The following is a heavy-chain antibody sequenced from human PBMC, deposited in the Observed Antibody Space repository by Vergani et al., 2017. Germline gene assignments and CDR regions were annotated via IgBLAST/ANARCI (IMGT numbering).Heavy chain of an antibody. V-gene: IGHV1-8*02. J-gene: IGHJ6*02. CDR2: MNPNSGNT. Sequence: QVQLVQSGAEVKKPGASVKVSCKASGYTFTSYGISWVRQATGQGLEWMGWMNPNSGNTGYAQKFQGRVTMTRNTSISTAYMELSSLRSEDTAVYYCARVGKPNDFDRLFRYYYYGMDVWGQGTTVTVSS. CDR1: GYTFTSYG. CDR3: ARVGKPNDFDRLFRYYYYGMDV. D-gene: IGHD3-9*01.